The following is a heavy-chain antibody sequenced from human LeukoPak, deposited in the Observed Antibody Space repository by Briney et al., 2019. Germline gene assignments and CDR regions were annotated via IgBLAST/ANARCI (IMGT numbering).Heavy chain of an antibody. CDR2: ISYDGSNK. V-gene: IGHV3-30*01. CDR1: GFTFRSYA. CDR3: ARDLWSRSSVVTPVLLDY. J-gene: IGHJ4*02. Sequence: GRSLRLSCAASGFTFRSYAMHWVRQAPAKGREWVAVISYDGSNKYYADSVKGRFTVSRDNSKNTLYLQMNSLRAEDAAVYYCARDLWSRSSVVTPVLLDYWGQGTLVSVSS. D-gene: IGHD4-23*01.